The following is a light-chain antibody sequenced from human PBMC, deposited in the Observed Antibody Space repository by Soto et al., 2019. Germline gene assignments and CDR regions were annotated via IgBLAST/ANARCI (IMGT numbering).Light chain of an antibody. V-gene: IGLV2-14*03. CDR2: DVT. J-gene: IGLJ1*01. Sequence: QSVLTQPASVSGSPGQSITISCTGTSSDVGGYNFVSWYQHHPGKAPKLIIYDVTNRPSGISNRFSGSKSGNTASLTISGLQAEDEADYYCTSYTSSITYVFGPRTKVTVL. CDR3: TSYTSSITYV. CDR1: SSDVGGYNF.